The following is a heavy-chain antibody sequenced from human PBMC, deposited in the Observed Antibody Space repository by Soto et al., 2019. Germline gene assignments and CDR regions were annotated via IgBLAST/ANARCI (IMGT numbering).Heavy chain of an antibody. CDR1: GGSISSSSYY. CDR2: IYYSGST. V-gene: IGHV4-39*01. J-gene: IGHJ4*02. D-gene: IGHD3-10*01. Sequence: PSETLSLTCTVSGGSISSSSYYWGWIRQPPGKGLEWIGSIYYSGSTYYNPSLKSRVTISVDTSKNQFSLKLSSVTAADTAVYYCARHGYHYGSGSVPQFDYWGQGTLVTVSS. CDR3: ARHGYHYGSGSVPQFDY.